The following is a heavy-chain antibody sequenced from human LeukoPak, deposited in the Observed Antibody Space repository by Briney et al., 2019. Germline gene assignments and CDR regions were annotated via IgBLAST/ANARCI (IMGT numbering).Heavy chain of an antibody. CDR2: IYTSGST. D-gene: IGHD3-10*01. J-gene: IGHJ4*02. CDR3: ASQENGSGSYSNDY. CDR1: GGSISSYY. V-gene: IGHV4-4*07. Sequence: SGTLSLTCTVSGGSISSYYWSWIRQPAGKGLEWIGRIYTSGSTNYNPSLKSRVTMSVDTSKNQFSLKLSSVTAADTAVYYCASQENGSGSYSNDYWGQGTLVTVSS.